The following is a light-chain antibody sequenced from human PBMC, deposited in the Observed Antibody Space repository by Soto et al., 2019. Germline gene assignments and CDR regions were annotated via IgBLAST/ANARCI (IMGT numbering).Light chain of an antibody. Sequence: EIVMTQSPATLSVSPGERVTLSCWASQSVSSNLAWYQQKPGQAPRLLIYGASTWATGIPARFSGSGSGTEFGITNRRLQSEDVAVYYCQTYNNWPPYTVGQGTKLE. CDR3: QTYNNWPPYT. J-gene: IGKJ2*01. V-gene: IGKV3-15*01. CDR2: GAS. CDR1: QSVSSN.